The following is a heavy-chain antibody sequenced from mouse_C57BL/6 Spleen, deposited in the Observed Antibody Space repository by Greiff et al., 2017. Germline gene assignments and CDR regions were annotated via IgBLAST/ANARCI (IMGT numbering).Heavy chain of an antibody. CDR1: GFTFSSYT. Sequence: EVQGVESGGGLVKPGGSLKLSCAASGFTFSSYTMSWVRQTPEKRLEWVATISGGGGNTYYPDSVKGRFTISRDNAKNTLYLQMSSLRSEDTALYYCARSITTVVARDYFDYWGQGTTLTVSS. D-gene: IGHD1-1*01. J-gene: IGHJ2*01. CDR2: ISGGGGNT. V-gene: IGHV5-9*01. CDR3: ARSITTVVARDYFDY.